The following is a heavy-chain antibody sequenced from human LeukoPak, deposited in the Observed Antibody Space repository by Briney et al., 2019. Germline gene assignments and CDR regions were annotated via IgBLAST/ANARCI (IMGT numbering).Heavy chain of an antibody. CDR1: GGSISTYY. CDR3: ARGASGAAPHYYYYGMDV. J-gene: IGHJ6*02. Sequence: SETLSLTCTVSGGSISTYYWSWIRQPPGKGLEWIGYIYYRGNTNYNPSLQSRVSISVDTSKNQFSLKLTSVTAADTAVYYCARGASGAAPHYYYYGMDVWGQGTTVTVSS. CDR2: IYYRGNT. D-gene: IGHD6-25*01. V-gene: IGHV4-59*08.